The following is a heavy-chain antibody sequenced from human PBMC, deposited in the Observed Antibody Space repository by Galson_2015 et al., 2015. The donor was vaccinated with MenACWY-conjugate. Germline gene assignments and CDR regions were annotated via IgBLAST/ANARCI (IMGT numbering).Heavy chain of an antibody. D-gene: IGHD1-26*01. CDR2: INSDGRST. CDR3: ARLGGNYRTTSHFDY. CDR1: GFTFSTYW. Sequence: SLRLSCAASGFTFSTYWMHWVRHALGKGLVWVSRINSDGRSTSYADSVKGRFTISRDNAKKTLYLQMNSLRAEDTAVYYCARLGGNYRTTSHFDYWGQGTLVTVSS. J-gene: IGHJ4*02. V-gene: IGHV3-74*01.